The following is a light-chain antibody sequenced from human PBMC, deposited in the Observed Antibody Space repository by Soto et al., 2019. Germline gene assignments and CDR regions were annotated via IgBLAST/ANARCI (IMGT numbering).Light chain of an antibody. CDR2: VAS. CDR1: QSVSSSY. J-gene: IGKJ2*01. V-gene: IGKV3-20*01. Sequence: EIVLTQSPGTLCLSPGERATLSCRASQSVSSSYLAWYQQKPGQAPRLLIYVASSWATGIPDRFSGSGSGTYFTLTISRLDPEDFAVYYCQQYGSSPRTFGQGTKLEIK. CDR3: QQYGSSPRT.